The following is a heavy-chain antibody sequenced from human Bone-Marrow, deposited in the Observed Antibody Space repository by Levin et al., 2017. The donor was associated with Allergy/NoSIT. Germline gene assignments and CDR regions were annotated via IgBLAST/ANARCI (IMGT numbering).Heavy chain of an antibody. CDR1: GFTLSSSV. D-gene: IGHD3-9*01. CDR2: ISGSGGST. J-gene: IGHJ4*02. V-gene: IGHV3-23*01. CDR3: AKDLRYYDILTGYYKD. Sequence: SGGSLRLSCVASGFTLSSSVMSWVRQAPGKGLEWVSGISGSGGSTYYADSVKGRFTISRDNSRNTLYLQMNSLRGEDTAVYYCAKDLRYYDILTGYYKDWGQGTLVTVSS.